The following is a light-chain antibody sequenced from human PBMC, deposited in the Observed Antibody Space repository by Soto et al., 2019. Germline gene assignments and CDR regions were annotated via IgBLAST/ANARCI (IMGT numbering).Light chain of an antibody. J-gene: IGKJ1*01. CDR2: AAS. V-gene: IGKV1-39*01. CDR3: HQTYIAPAT. Sequence: DIQMTQSPSSLSASVGDRVTITCRASQSINNCLSWFQQKPGQAPKILIYAASSLQSGVPSRFSGSGSGTDFILTIDSLQPEDFATYFCHQTYIAPATFGQGTKVGVK. CDR1: QSINNC.